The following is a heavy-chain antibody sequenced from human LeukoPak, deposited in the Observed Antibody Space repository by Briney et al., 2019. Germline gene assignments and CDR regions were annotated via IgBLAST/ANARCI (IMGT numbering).Heavy chain of an antibody. V-gene: IGHV3-23*01. CDR1: GFTFSTYA. CDR2: IDYSGGST. Sequence: GGSLRLSCAASGFTFSTYAMTWVRQAPGKGLEWVSSIDYSGGSTYYADSVKGRFTISRDNAKNSLYLQMNSLRAEDTAVYYCARDPGITGTTINWGQGTLVTVSS. CDR3: ARDPGITGTTIN. J-gene: IGHJ4*02. D-gene: IGHD1-14*01.